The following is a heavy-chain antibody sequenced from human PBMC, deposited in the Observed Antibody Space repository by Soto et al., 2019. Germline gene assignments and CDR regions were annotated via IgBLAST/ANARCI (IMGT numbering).Heavy chain of an antibody. CDR2: IYYSGST. J-gene: IGHJ5*02. D-gene: IGHD3-10*01. V-gene: IGHV4-59*08. CDR1: GGSISSYY. Sequence: SETLSLTCTVSGGSISSYYWSWIRQPPGKGLEWIGYIYYSGSTNYNPSLKSRVTISVDTSKNQFSLKLSSVTAADTAVYYCARHYGGYYGSGSYYTNWFDPWGQGTLVTVSS. CDR3: ARHYGGYYGSGSYYTNWFDP.